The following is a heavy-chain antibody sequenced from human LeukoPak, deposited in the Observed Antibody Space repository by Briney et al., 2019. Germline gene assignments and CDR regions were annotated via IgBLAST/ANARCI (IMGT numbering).Heavy chain of an antibody. CDR1: GFTFSSYG. CDR3: AKDLDSIVVVPAAVDY. V-gene: IGHV3-33*06. CDR2: IWYDGSNK. J-gene: IGHJ4*02. Sequence: GRSLRLSCAASGFTFSSYGMHWVRQAPGKGLEWVAVIWYDGSNKYYADSVKGRFTISRDNSKNTLYLQMNSLRAEDTAVYYCAKDLDSIVVVPAAVDYWGQGTLVTVSS. D-gene: IGHD2-2*01.